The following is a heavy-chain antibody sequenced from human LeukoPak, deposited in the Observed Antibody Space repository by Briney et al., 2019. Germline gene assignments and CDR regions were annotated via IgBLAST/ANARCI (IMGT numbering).Heavy chain of an antibody. CDR1: GFTVSSNY. CDR2: IYSGGST. CDR3: ARQTIDDSSGYYDY. D-gene: IGHD3-22*01. Sequence: GGSLRLSCAASGFTVSSNYMSWVRQAPGKGLEWVSVIYSGGSTYYADSVKGRFTISRGNPKNTLYLQMNSLRAEDTAVYYCARQTIDDSSGYYDYWGQGTLVTVSS. V-gene: IGHV3-66*02. J-gene: IGHJ4*02.